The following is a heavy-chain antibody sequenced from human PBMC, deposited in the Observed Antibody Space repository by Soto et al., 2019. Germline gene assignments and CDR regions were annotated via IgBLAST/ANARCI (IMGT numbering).Heavy chain of an antibody. J-gene: IGHJ4*02. V-gene: IGHV1-69*06. D-gene: IGHD3-22*01. CDR3: ARERGYYYDSSPRYFDY. CDR2: IIPIFGTA. Sequence: QVQLVQSGAEVKKPGSSVKVSCKASGGTFSSYAISWVRQAPGQGLEWMGGIIPIFGTANYAQKFQGRVTITADKSTSTAFMELSGLRSEDTAVYYCARERGYYYDSSPRYFDYCGQGTLVTVSS. CDR1: GGTFSSYA.